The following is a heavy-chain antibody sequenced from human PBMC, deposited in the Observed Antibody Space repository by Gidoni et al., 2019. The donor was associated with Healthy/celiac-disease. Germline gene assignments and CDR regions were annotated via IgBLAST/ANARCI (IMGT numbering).Heavy chain of an antibody. CDR3: ARGLARRAFDI. V-gene: IGHV4-34*01. CDR1: GGSFSGYY. CDR2: IHHSGST. Sequence: QVQLQQWGAGLLKPSETLSLTCAVDGGSFSGYYWSWIRQPPGNGLEWIGEIHHSGSTNYNPSLKSRVPISVDTSKNQFSLKLSSVTAADTAVYYCARGLARRAFDIWGQGTMVTVSS. J-gene: IGHJ3*02.